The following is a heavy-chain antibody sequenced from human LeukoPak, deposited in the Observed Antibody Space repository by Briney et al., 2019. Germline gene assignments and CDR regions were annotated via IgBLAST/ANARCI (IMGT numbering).Heavy chain of an antibody. CDR3: ARDRGIVVVPAADFDY. Sequence: GGSLRLSCAASRFTFSSYWMSWVRQAPGKGLEWVANIKQDGSEKYYVDSVKGRLTISRDNAKNSLYLQMNSLRAEDTAVYYCARDRGIVVVPAADFDYWGQGTLVTVSS. V-gene: IGHV3-7*01. J-gene: IGHJ4*02. CDR1: RFTFSSYW. CDR2: IKQDGSEK. D-gene: IGHD2-2*01.